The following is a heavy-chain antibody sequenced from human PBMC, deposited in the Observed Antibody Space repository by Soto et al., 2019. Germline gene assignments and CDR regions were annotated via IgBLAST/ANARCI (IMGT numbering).Heavy chain of an antibody. D-gene: IGHD6-13*01. CDR1: GFTFSSNA. J-gene: IGHJ4*01. CDR2: ISASGGNT. V-gene: IGHV3-23*01. Sequence: EVQLLESGGDLIQPGGALRLSCAASGFTFSSNAMIWVRQAPGKGLEWVSAISASGGNTYYADSVKGRFTISRDNSKNTLHLHMNSLRAEDTAVYYCTKLVTSAGTDCWGHGTLVTVSS. CDR3: TKLVTSAGTDC.